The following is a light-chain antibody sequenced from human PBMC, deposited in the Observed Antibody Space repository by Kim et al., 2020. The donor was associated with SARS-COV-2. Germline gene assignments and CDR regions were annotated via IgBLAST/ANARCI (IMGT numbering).Light chain of an antibody. Sequence: GQSITISCSGSGANIGSRIVNWYQQLPGTAPKLLIYSNNQRPAGVPDRFSGSTSGTSGSLAISGLQSEDEADYYCAAWDGSLNGYVFGTGTKVTVL. CDR2: SNN. CDR1: GANIGSRI. V-gene: IGLV1-44*01. J-gene: IGLJ1*01. CDR3: AAWDGSLNGYV.